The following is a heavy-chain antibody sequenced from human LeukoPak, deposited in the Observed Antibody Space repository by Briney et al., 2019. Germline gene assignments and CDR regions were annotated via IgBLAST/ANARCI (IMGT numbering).Heavy chain of an antibody. D-gene: IGHD3-10*01. CDR1: GFTFSNYP. J-gene: IGHJ4*02. V-gene: IGHV3-48*04. CDR2: IGSGGSPI. CDR3: ARVLARWFGELDY. Sequence: GALRLSCAASGFTFSNYPMNWVRQAPGKGLEWVSYIGSGGSPIYYADSVRGRFSISRDNAKNSLYLQMSSLRAEDTAVYYCARVLARWFGELDYWGQGTLVTVSS.